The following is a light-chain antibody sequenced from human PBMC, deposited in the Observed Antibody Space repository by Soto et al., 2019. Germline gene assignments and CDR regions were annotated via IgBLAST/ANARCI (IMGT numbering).Light chain of an antibody. Sequence: QAVLTQPPSVSAAPGQKVTISCSGSSSNIGNNYESWYQQLPGTAPKLLIYDNNKRPSGIPDRFSGSKSGTSATLGITGLQTGDEADYYCGTWDSSLSAGVFGTVTKLTVL. V-gene: IGLV1-51*01. CDR2: DNN. CDR3: GTWDSSLSAGV. CDR1: SSNIGNNY. J-gene: IGLJ1*01.